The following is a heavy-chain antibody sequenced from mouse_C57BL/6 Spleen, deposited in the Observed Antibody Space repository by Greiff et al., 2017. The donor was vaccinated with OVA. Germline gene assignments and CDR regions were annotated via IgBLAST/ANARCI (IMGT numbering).Heavy chain of an antibody. Sequence: ESGPGLVKPSQSLSLTCSVTGYSITSGYYWNWIRQFPGNKLEWMGYISYDGSNNYNPSLKNRISITRYTSKNQFFLKLNSVTTEDTATYYCARGLGGYWGQGTTLTVSS. V-gene: IGHV3-6*01. CDR1: GYSITSGYY. CDR3: ARGLGGY. D-gene: IGHD4-1*01. CDR2: ISYDGSN. J-gene: IGHJ2*01.